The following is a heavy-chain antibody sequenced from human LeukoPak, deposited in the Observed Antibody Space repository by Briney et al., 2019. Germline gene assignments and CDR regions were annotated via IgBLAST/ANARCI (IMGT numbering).Heavy chain of an antibody. D-gene: IGHD3-10*01. CDR3: ASGLRMVTMVRGVTGIKGYSYGMDV. J-gene: IGHJ6*02. CDR1: GGSFSGYY. Sequence: TSETLSLTCAVYGGSFSGYYWSWIRQPPGKGLEWIGEINHSGSTNYNPSLKSRVTISVDTSKNQFSRKLSSVTAADPAVYYCASGLRMVTMVRGVTGIKGYSYGMDVWGQGTTVTVSS. V-gene: IGHV4-34*01. CDR2: INHSGST.